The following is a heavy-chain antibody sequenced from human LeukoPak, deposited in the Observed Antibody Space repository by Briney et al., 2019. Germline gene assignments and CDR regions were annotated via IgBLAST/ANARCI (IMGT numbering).Heavy chain of an antibody. CDR1: GFTFSTFA. CDR2: ISDSGGST. CDR3: AKRGVVIRVILVGFHKEAYYFDS. J-gene: IGHJ4*02. V-gene: IGHV3-23*01. Sequence: PGGSLRLSCAASGFTFSTFAMSWVRRAPGMGLEWVAGISDSGGSTNYADSVKGRFTISRDNPKNTLYLQMNSLRAEDTAVYFCAKRGVVIRVILVGFHKEAYYFDSWGQGALVTVSS. D-gene: IGHD3-22*01.